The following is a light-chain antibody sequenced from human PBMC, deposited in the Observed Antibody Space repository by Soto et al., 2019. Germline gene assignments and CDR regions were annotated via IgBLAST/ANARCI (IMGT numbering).Light chain of an antibody. CDR1: QSISSW. V-gene: IGKV1-5*03. CDR3: QQYDSNLLS. J-gene: IGKJ4*01. CDR2: KAS. Sequence: DIQMTQSPSTLSASVGDRVTITCRASQSISSWLAWYQQKPGKAPKVLVYKASTLESGVPSRFSGSGSGTEFTLTISSLQPDDFATYYCQQYDSNLLSFGGGTKVEIK.